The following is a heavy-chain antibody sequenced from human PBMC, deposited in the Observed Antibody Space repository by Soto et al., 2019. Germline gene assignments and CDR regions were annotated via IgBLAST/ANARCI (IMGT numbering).Heavy chain of an antibody. CDR1: GGSISSSSYY. D-gene: IGHD6-13*01. J-gene: IGHJ4*02. CDR3: ARRQSSSWYGL. V-gene: IGHV4-39*01. CDR2: IYYSGST. Sequence: QLQLQESGPGLVKPSETLSLTCTVSGGSISSSSYYWGWIRQPPGKGLEWIGSIYYSGSTYYNPSLTSRVTISVDTSKNQFSLKLSSVTAADPAVYYCARRQSSSWYGLWGQGTLVTVSS.